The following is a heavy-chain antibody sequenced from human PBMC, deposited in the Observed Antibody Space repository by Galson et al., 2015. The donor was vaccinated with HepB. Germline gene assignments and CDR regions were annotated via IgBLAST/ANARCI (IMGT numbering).Heavy chain of an antibody. V-gene: IGHV3-21*01. D-gene: IGHD2-2*01. J-gene: IGHJ4*02. CDR1: GFTFSSYS. CDR2: ISSSSSYI. CDR3: ARDIDSDIVVDNY. Sequence: SLRLSCAASGFTFSSYSMNWVRQAPGKGLEWVSSISSSSSYIYYADSVKGRFTISRDNAKNSLYLQMNSLRAEDTAVYYCARDIDSDIVVDNYWGQGTLVTVSS.